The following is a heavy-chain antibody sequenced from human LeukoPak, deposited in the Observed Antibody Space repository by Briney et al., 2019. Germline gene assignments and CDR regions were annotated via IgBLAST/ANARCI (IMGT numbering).Heavy chain of an antibody. V-gene: IGHV3-21*01. Sequence: PGGSLRLSCAASGFTFSAYTMSWVRQAPGKGLEWVSSITTSSDYKYYADSLRGRLTISRDNAKNSLFLQMNSLRGDDTAVYYCARDPAATPLDYWGQGILVTVPS. CDR1: GFTFSAYT. J-gene: IGHJ4*02. CDR3: ARDPAATPLDY. D-gene: IGHD6-13*01. CDR2: ITTSSDYK.